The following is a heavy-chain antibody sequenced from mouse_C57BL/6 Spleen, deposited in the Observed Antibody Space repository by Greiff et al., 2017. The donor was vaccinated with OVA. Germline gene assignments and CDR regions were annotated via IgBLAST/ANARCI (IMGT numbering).Heavy chain of an antibody. CDR1: GFTFSSYA. D-gene: IGHD1-1*01. J-gene: IGHJ1*03. CDR2: ISDGGSYT. Sequence: EVNLVESGGGLVKPGGSLKLSCAASGFTFSSYAMSWVRQTPEKRLEWVATISDGGSYTYYPDNVKGRFPISRDNAKNNLYLQMRHLKSEDTAMYYCARDPITTVPYWYFDVWGTGTTVTVSS. V-gene: IGHV5-4*01. CDR3: ARDPITTVPYWYFDV.